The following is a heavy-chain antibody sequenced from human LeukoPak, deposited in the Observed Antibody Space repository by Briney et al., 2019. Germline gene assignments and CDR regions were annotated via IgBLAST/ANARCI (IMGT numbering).Heavy chain of an antibody. CDR3: ARDYRQGGTLWFGELLLNFDY. J-gene: IGHJ4*02. CDR2: INPNSGGT. Sequence: GASVKVSCKASGYTLTGYYMHWVRQAPGQGLEWMGWINPNSGGTNYAQKFQGRATMTRDTSISTAYMELSRLRSDDTAVYYCARDYRQGGTLWFGELLLNFDYWGQGTLVTVSS. CDR1: GYTLTGYY. D-gene: IGHD3-10*01. V-gene: IGHV1-2*02.